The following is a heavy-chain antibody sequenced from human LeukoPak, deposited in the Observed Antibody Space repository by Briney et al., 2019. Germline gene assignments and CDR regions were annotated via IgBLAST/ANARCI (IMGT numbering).Heavy chain of an antibody. CDR2: IYPSGST. V-gene: IGHV4-4*07. D-gene: IGHD4-17*01. CDR1: GGSISTYY. Sequence: SETLSLTCTVSGGSISTYYWSWIRQSAGKGLEWIGRIYPSGSTNYNPSLKSRVTMSVDTSKNQFSLKLSSVTAADTAVYYCARDKAATGTYNWFDPWGQGTLVTVSS. CDR3: ARDKAATGTYNWFDP. J-gene: IGHJ5*02.